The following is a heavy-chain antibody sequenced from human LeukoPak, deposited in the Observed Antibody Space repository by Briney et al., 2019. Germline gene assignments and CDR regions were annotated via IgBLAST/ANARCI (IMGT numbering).Heavy chain of an antibody. CDR1: GGTFSSYA. J-gene: IGHJ4*02. CDR2: IIPILGIA. D-gene: IGHD3-10*01. V-gene: IGHV1-69*04. CDR3: ARGVGFGSYYGSAYYFDY. Sequence: SVKVSCKASGGTFSSYAISWVRQAPGQGLEWMGRIIPILGIANYAQKFQGRVTITADKSTSTAYMELSSLRSEDTAVYYCARGVGFGSYYGSAYYFDYWGQGTLVTVSS.